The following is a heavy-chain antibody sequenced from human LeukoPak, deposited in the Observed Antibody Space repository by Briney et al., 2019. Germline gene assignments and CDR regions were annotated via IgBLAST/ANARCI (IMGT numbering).Heavy chain of an antibody. Sequence: GGSLRLSCAASGFTFSSYGMHWVRQAPGKGLEWVAVISYDGSNKYYADSVKGRFTISRDNSKNTLYLQMNSLKAEDTAVYYCARVGNTAEDGTVDYWGQGTLVTVSS. CDR2: ISYDGSNK. D-gene: IGHD6-13*01. CDR3: ARVGNTAEDGTVDY. J-gene: IGHJ4*02. CDR1: GFTFSSYG. V-gene: IGHV3-30*03.